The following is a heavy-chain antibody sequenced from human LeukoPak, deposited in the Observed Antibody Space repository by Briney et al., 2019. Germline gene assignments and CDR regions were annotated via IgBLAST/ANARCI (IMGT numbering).Heavy chain of an antibody. Sequence: AGGSLRLSCAASGFTFSSYAMHWVRQAPGKGLEYVSAISSNGGSTYYANSVKGRFTISRDNSKNTLYLQMGSLRAEDMAVYYCACSLGTGVSDAFDIWGQGTMVTVSS. J-gene: IGHJ3*02. CDR3: ACSLGTGVSDAFDI. D-gene: IGHD3-16*01. CDR1: GFTFSSYA. CDR2: ISSNGGST. V-gene: IGHV3-64*01.